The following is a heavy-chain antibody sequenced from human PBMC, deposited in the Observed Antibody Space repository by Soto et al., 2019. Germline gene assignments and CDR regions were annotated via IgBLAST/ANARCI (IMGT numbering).Heavy chain of an antibody. D-gene: IGHD3-10*01. Sequence: QVQLVESGGGVVQPGRSLRLSCAASGFTFSSYGMHWVRQAPGKGLEWVAVISYDGSNKYYADSVKGRFTISRDNSKNALYLQMNSLRAEDTAVYYCAKDPGRAYYGSGSYQDYWGQGTLVTVSS. CDR2: ISYDGSNK. CDR1: GFTFSSYG. J-gene: IGHJ4*02. V-gene: IGHV3-30*18. CDR3: AKDPGRAYYGSGSYQDY.